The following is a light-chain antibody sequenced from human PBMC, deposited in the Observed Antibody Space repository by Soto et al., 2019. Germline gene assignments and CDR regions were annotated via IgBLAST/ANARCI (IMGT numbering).Light chain of an antibody. Sequence: EVVLTQSPLSLPVTVGQPATVSCRSSQSLLFFNGITYLTWFHQRPGQPRRRLISEVSNRDSGVPDRFSGSGSGTDFTLEISRVEAEDVGLFDCMQGTHWPLTFGGGTMVEIK. CDR2: EVS. CDR3: MQGTHWPLT. CDR1: QSLLFFNGITY. J-gene: IGKJ4*01. V-gene: IGKV2-30*01.